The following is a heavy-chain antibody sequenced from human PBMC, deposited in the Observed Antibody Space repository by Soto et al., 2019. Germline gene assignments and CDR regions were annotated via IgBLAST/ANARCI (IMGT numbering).Heavy chain of an antibody. Sequence: SETLSLTCAVYGGSFSGYYWSWIRQPPGKGLEWIGEINHSGSTNYNPSLKSRVTISVDTSKNQFSLKLSSVTAADTAVYYCASARIAVAGTPFDYWGQGTLVTVSS. J-gene: IGHJ4*02. D-gene: IGHD6-19*01. CDR2: INHSGST. CDR3: ASARIAVAGTPFDY. CDR1: GGSFSGYY. V-gene: IGHV4-34*01.